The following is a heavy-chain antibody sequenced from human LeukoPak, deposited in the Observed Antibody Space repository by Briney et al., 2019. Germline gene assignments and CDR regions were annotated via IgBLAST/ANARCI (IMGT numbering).Heavy chain of an antibody. CDR1: GGPISSYY. D-gene: IGHD6-13*01. V-gene: IGHV4-4*07. CDR3: AAYQQQLAFDY. Sequence: PSETLSLTCTVSGGPISSYYWSWTRQPAGKGLEWIGRIYSSGDTNYNPSLKSRVTMSIDTSKKQFSLNLSSVTAADTAVYYCAAYQQQLAFDYWGQGTLVTASS. J-gene: IGHJ4*02. CDR2: IYSSGDT.